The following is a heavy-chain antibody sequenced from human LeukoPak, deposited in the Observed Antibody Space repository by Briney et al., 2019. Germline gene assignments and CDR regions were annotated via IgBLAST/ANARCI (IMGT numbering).Heavy chain of an antibody. CDR1: GFTFSSYW. CDR3: ARDPNWGNNWFDP. D-gene: IGHD7-27*01. J-gene: IGHJ5*02. CDR2: INSDGSST. V-gene: IGHV3-74*01. Sequence: GGSLRLSCAASGFTFSSYWMHWVRQAPGKGLVWVSRINSDGSSTSYADSVKGRFTISRDNAKNTLYLQVNSLRAEDTAVYYCARDPNWGNNWFDPWGQGTLVTVSS.